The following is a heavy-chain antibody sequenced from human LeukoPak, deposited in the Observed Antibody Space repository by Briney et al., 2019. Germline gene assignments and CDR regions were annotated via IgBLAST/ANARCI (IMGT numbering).Heavy chain of an antibody. Sequence: GGSLRLSCAASGFTFSIYGVSWVRQAPGKGLEWVSYISSSGSNSYHADSVKGRFSISRDNSKNSLYLQMNSLRAEDTAMYFCASGYRSGPICAWGQGTLVTVSS. J-gene: IGHJ4*02. CDR3: ASGYRSGPICA. CDR2: ISSSGSNS. D-gene: IGHD3-16*02. V-gene: IGHV3-48*01. CDR1: GFTFSIYG.